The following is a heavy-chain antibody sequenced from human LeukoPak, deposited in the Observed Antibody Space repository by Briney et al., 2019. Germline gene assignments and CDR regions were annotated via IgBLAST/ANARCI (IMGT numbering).Heavy chain of an antibody. Sequence: GASVKVSCKASGYTFTSYGISWVRQAPGQGLEWMGWISTYNGNSNYEQSLQGRLTMTTDTSTSTAYMELRSLRSDDTAVYYCARGEIENWFDPWGQGTLVTVSS. CDR1: GYTFTSYG. V-gene: IGHV1-18*01. CDR3: ARGEIENWFDP. CDR2: ISTYNGNS. D-gene: IGHD1-26*01. J-gene: IGHJ5*02.